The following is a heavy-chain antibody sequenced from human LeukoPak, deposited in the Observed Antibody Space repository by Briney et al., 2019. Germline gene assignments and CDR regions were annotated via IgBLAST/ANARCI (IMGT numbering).Heavy chain of an antibody. V-gene: IGHV3-21*04. CDR3: ARGHQAPPKYSSSWYDWFDP. J-gene: IGHJ5*02. CDR1: GFTFSSYS. CDR2: ISSSSSYI. D-gene: IGHD6-13*01. Sequence: PGGSLRLSCAASGFTFSSYSMNWVRQAPGKGLEWVSSISSSSSYIYYADSVKGRFTISRDNAKNSLYLQMNSLRAEDTAVYYCARGHQAPPKYSSSWYDWFDPWGQGTLVTVSS.